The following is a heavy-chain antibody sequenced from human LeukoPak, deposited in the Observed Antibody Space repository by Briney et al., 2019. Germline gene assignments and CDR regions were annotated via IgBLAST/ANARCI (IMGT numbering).Heavy chain of an antibody. D-gene: IGHD6-19*01. CDR2: ISSSSSYI. V-gene: IGHV3-21*01. CDR3: ARGHSSGWYSGYFDY. J-gene: IGHJ4*02. CDR1: GFTFSSYS. Sequence: GGSLRLSCAASGFTFSSYSMNWVRQAPGKGLEWVSSISSSSSYIYYADSVKGRFTISRDNAKNSLYLQMNSLRAEDTAVYYCARGHSSGWYSGYFDYWGQGTLVTVSS.